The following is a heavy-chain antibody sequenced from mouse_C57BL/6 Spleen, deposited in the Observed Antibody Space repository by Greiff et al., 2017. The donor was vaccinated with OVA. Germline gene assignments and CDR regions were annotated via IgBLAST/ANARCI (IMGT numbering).Heavy chain of an antibody. Sequence: VQLQQSGAELVRPGASVTLSCKASGYTFTDYEMHWVKQTPVHGLEWIGAIDPETGGTAYNQKFKGKAILTADKSSSTAYMELRSLTSEDSAVYYCTSRAWFAYWGQGTLVTVSA. CDR1: GYTFTDYE. CDR3: TSRAWFAY. V-gene: IGHV1-15*01. CDR2: IDPETGGT. J-gene: IGHJ3*01.